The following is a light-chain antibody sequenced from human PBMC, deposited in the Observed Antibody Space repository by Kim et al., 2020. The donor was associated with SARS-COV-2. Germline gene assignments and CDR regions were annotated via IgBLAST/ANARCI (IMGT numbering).Light chain of an antibody. Sequence: DIVMTQSPDSLAVSLGERATLNCTSSQTVLYNSNNKNYLAWYQQKPGQAPKLLIYWASIRESGVSDRFSGSGSETDFTLTISSLQAEDVAVYYCQQDYSTPPSFGQGTKLEI. V-gene: IGKV4-1*01. CDR2: WAS. J-gene: IGKJ2*03. CDR1: QTVLYNSNNKNY. CDR3: QQDYSTPPS.